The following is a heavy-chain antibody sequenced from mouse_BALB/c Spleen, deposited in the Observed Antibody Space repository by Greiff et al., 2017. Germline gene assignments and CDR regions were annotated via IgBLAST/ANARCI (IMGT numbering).Heavy chain of an antibody. V-gene: IGHV2-9*02. J-gene: IGHJ4*01. Sequence: VKLVESGPGLVAPSQSLSITCTVSGFSLTSYGVHWVRQPPGKGLEWLGVIWAGGSTNYNSALMSRLSISKDNSKSQVFLKMNSLQTDDTAMYYCAREGGYYVYYAMDYWGQGTSVTVSS. CDR2: IWAGGST. CDR3: AREGGYYVYYAMDY. D-gene: IGHD2-3*01. CDR1: GFSLTSYG.